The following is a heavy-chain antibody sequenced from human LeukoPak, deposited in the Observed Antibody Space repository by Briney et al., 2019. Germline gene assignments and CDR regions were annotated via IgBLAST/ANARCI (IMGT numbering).Heavy chain of an antibody. CDR3: ARAPAVVSPLDY. J-gene: IGHJ4*02. Sequence: GGSLRLSCAASGFTFSSYSMNWVRQAPGKGLEWVSSISSSSSYIYYADSVKGRFTISRDNAKNSLYLQMNSLRAEDTAVYYCARAPAVVSPLDYWGQGTLVTVSS. CDR1: GFTFSSYS. D-gene: IGHD2-15*01. CDR2: ISSSSSYI. V-gene: IGHV3-21*01.